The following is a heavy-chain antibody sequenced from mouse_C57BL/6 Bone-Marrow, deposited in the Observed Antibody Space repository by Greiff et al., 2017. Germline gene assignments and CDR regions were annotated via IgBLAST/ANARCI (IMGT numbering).Heavy chain of an antibody. Sequence: EVLLVESGGDLVKPGGSLKLSCAASGFTFSSYGMSWVRQTPDQRLEWVATISSGGSYTYYPDSVKGRFTISRDNTKNTLYLQMSSLKSEDTAMYYCARQGSYDGYYDYWGQGTTLTVSS. CDR2: ISSGGSYT. CDR3: ARQGSYDGYYDY. J-gene: IGHJ2*01. V-gene: IGHV5-6*01. CDR1: GFTFSSYG. D-gene: IGHD2-3*01.